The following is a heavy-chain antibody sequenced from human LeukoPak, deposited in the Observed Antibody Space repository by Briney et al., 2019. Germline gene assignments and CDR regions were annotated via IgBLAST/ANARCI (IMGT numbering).Heavy chain of an antibody. CDR2: IYSGGST. V-gene: IGHV3-66*01. D-gene: IGHD3-10*01. J-gene: IGHJ1*01. CDR1: GFSVSSSY. CDR3: ARDTDYYGSGRHGYFDH. Sequence: GGSLRLSCTASGFSVSSSYMSWVRQAPGKGLEWVSLIYSGGSTYSADSVKGRFTISRDNSKNTLHLQMNSLRVEDTAVYYCARDTDYYGSGRHGYFDHWGQGTLVTVSS.